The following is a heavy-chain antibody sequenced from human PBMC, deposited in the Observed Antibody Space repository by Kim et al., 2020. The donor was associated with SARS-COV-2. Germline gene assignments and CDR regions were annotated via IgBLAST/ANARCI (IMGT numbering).Heavy chain of an antibody. J-gene: IGHJ6*02. D-gene: IGHD3-9*01. V-gene: IGHV3-48*02. Sequence: GRFTISRANAKNSLYLQMNSLRDEDTAVYYCARVWYDILTGYYYYYGMDVWGQGTTVTVSS. CDR3: ARVWYDILTGYYYYYGMDV.